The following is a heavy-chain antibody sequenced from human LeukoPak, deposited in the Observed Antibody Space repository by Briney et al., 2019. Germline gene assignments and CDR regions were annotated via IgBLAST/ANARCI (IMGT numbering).Heavy chain of an antibody. V-gene: IGHV4-59*08. D-gene: IGHD3-22*01. J-gene: IGHJ4*02. CDR3: ARGEYYDSSGYLFDY. CDR1: GGSISSYY. Sequence: TSETLSLTCTVSGGSISSYYWSWIRQPPGKGLEWIGYIYYSGSTNYNPSLKSRVTISVDTSKNQFSLKLSSVTAADTAVYYCARGEYYDSSGYLFDYWGQGTLVTVSS. CDR2: IYYSGST.